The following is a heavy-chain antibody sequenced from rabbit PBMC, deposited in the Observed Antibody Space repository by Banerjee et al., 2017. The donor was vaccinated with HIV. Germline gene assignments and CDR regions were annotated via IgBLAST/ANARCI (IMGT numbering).Heavy chain of an antibody. CDR3: ARDLAGDNEAYFSL. CDR2: IYGGSGST. D-gene: IGHD2-1*01. J-gene: IGHJ4*01. CDR1: GFDFSSYY. V-gene: IGHV1S43*01. Sequence: QEQLKETGGGLVQPGGSLTLSCKASGFDFSSYYMSWVRQAPGKGLEWIGIIYGGSGSTDYASWVNGRFTISRSTSLNTVDLKMTSLIAADTATYFCARDLAGDNEAYFSLWGQGTLVTVS.